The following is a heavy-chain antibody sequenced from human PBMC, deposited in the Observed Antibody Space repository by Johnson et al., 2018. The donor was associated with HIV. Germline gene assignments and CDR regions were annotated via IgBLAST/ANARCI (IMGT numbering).Heavy chain of an antibody. J-gene: IGHJ3*02. CDR3: ARAGAVGFDAFDI. Sequence: QVQLVESGGGVVQPGRSLRLSCAASGFPFSTYAMHWVRQAPGKGLEWVSVISYDGSDKYYADSVKGRFTISRDNSRNTLYVHMNSLRAEDTAVYYCARAGAVGFDAFDIWGQGTMVTVSS. CDR1: GFPFSTYA. CDR2: ISYDGSDK. D-gene: IGHD6-19*01. V-gene: IGHV3-30-3*01.